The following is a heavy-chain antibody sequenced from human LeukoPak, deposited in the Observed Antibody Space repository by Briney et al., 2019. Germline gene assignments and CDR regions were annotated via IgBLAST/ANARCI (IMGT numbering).Heavy chain of an antibody. Sequence: GGSLRLSCAASGFTFSSYGMNWVRQAPGKGLEWVANIEQDGGEKNYADSVRGRLTISRDNGKNSVFLQVNSLRVEDTSVYYCARNAFDVWGQGTLVSVSS. CDR3: ARNAFDV. CDR1: GFTFSSYG. CDR2: IEQDGGEK. V-gene: IGHV3-7*01. J-gene: IGHJ3*01.